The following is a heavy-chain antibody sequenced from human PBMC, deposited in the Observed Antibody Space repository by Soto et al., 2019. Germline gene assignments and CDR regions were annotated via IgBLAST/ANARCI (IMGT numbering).Heavy chain of an antibody. Sequence: ASVKVSCKASGGTFSSYAISWVRQAPGQGLEWMGGIIPIFGTANYAQKFQGGVTITADESTSTAYMELSSLRSEDTAVYYCARGNNWITPFVVWGQGTLVTVSS. J-gene: IGHJ4*02. V-gene: IGHV1-69*13. CDR1: GGTFSSYA. D-gene: IGHD1-20*01. CDR2: IIPIFGTA. CDR3: ARGNNWITPFVV.